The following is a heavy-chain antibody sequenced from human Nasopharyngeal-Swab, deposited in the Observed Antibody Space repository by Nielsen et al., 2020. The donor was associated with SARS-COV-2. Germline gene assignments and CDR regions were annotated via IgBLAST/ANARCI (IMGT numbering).Heavy chain of an antibody. D-gene: IGHD6-19*01. CDR2: IYASGST. J-gene: IGHJ4*02. CDR3: ARDNYNQYSSGWKDY. Sequence: LRLSCTVSGGSVSSGSYYWSWIRQPAGKGLEWIGRIYASGSTNYNPSLKSRVTMSVDTSKNQFSLKLSSVTAADTAVYYCARDNYNQYSSGWKDYWGQGTLVTVSS. V-gene: IGHV4-61*02. CDR1: GGSVSSGSYY.